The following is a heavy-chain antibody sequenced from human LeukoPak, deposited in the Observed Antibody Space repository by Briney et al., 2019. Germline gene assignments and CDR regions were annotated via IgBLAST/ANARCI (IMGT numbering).Heavy chain of an antibody. CDR1: GYSISSGYY. CDR3: ARDPKYYYYMDV. CDR2: IYHSGST. V-gene: IGHV4-38-2*02. Sequence: PSETLSLTCTVSGYSISSGYYWGWIRQPPGKGLEWIGSIYHSGSTYYNPSLKSRVTISVDTSKNQFSLKLSSVTAADTAVYYCARDPKYYYYMDVWGKGTTVTVSS. J-gene: IGHJ6*03.